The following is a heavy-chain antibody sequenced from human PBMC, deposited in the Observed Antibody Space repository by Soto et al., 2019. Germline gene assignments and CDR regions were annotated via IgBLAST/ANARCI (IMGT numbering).Heavy chain of an antibody. V-gene: IGHV4-59*01. CDR3: ARVWGGAFDF. CDR2: IYYSGST. CDR1: GGSISSYY. Sequence: QVQLQESGPGLVKPSETLSLTCTVSGGSISSYYWSWIRQPPGKGLEWIGYIYYSGSTNYNPSLNSRATISVDTSKNQFSLKLSSVTAAGTAVYYCARVWGGAFDFWGQGAMVTVSS. D-gene: IGHD3-10*01. J-gene: IGHJ3*01.